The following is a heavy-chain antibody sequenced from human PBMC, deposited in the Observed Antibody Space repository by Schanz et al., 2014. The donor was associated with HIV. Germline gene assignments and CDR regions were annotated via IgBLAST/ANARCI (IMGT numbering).Heavy chain of an antibody. D-gene: IGHD5-18*01. CDR2: ISYDGTKK. Sequence: QEQLVESGGGVVQPGRSLRLSCVASGFNFNSYGMHWVRQAPGKGLEWVAVISYDGTKKHYADSVKGRFTISRDNSKNSLSLLIKSLRAEDAAVYYCARGNGYTYGYGLGYWGQGTLVTVSS. J-gene: IGHJ4*02. CDR3: ARGNGYTYGYGLGY. V-gene: IGHV3-30*03. CDR1: GFNFNSYG.